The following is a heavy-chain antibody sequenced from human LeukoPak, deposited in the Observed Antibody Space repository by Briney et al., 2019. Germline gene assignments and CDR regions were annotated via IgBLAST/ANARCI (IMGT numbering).Heavy chain of an antibody. CDR3: AKDLSSAITSALVLDV. J-gene: IGHJ6*02. D-gene: IGHD3-22*01. CDR1: GFTFDDYA. Sequence: GGSLRLSCTVYGFTFDDYAMHWVRHTPGKGLEWVAGITWNRDNIGYGDSLKGRFTISRDNVKSVLYLQMNSLRPEDTALYYCAKDLSSAITSALVLDVWGQGTTVIVS. CDR2: ITWNRDNI. V-gene: IGHV3-9*01.